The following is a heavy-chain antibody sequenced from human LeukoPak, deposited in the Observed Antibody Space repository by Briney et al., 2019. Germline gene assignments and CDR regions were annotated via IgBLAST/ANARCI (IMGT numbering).Heavy chain of an antibody. CDR2: INHSGST. Sequence: SETLSLTCAVYGGSFSGYYWSWIRRPPGKGLEWIGEINHSGSTNYNPSLKSRVTISVDTSKNQFSLKLSSVTAADTAVYYCARTKLGYCSSTSCYLPFDPWGQGTLVTVSS. V-gene: IGHV4-34*01. CDR3: ARTKLGYCSSTSCYLPFDP. D-gene: IGHD2-2*01. J-gene: IGHJ5*02. CDR1: GGSFSGYY.